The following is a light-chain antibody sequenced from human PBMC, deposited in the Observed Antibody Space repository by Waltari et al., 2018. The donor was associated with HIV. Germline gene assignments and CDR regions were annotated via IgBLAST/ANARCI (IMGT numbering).Light chain of an antibody. CDR3: QQRSNWPPLT. CDR1: QSVNNY. V-gene: IGKV3-11*01. CDR2: DAS. J-gene: IGKJ4*01. Sequence: EIVLTQSQATLSLYPGERATLSCRASQSVNNYLAWYQQKPGQAPRLLIYDASNRATGIPARFSGSGSGTDFTLTISSLEPEDFAVYYCQQRSNWPPLTFGGGTKVEIK.